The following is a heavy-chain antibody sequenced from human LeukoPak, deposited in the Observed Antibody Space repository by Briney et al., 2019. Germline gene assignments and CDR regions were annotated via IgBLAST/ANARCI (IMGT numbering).Heavy chain of an antibody. CDR1: GGSISSSSYY. Sequence: SETLSLTCTVSGGSISSSSYYWGWIRQPPGKGLEWIGSIYYSGSTYYNPSLKSRVTMSVDTSKNQFSLKLSSVTAADTAVYYCAREVKIRPGAMGPWGQGTLVTVSS. CDR3: AREVKIRPGAMGP. CDR2: IYYSGST. D-gene: IGHD1-26*01. V-gene: IGHV4-39*07. J-gene: IGHJ5*02.